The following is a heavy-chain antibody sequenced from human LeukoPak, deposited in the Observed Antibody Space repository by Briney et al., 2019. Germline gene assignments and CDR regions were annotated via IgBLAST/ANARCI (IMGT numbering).Heavy chain of an antibody. CDR2: IKSKTDGGTT. CDR3: TTEVGATGPDAFDI. D-gene: IGHD1-26*01. Sequence: PGGSLRLSCAASGFTFSNAWMSWVRQAPGKGLEWVGRIKSKTDGGTTDYAAPVKGRFTISRDDSKNTLYLRMNSLKTEDTAVYYCTTEVGATGPDAFDIWGQGTMVTVSS. CDR1: GFTFSNAW. V-gene: IGHV3-15*01. J-gene: IGHJ3*02.